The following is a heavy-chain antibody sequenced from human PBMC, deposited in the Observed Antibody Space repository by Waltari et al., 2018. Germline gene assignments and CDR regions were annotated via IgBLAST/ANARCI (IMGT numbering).Heavy chain of an antibody. V-gene: IGHV3-30-3*01. Sequence: QVQLVESGGGVVQPGRSLRLSCAASGFTFGNFAIHWVRQAPGKGLECVSVIAYDGSHKDYADAVKGRFTISRDNSKNTLDLQMNSLRAQDTAIYYCARDFTSYGDYLPGYYYYYIDVWAKGTSVTVSS. J-gene: IGHJ6*03. CDR2: IAYDGSHK. CDR3: ARDFTSYGDYLPGYYYYYIDV. D-gene: IGHD4-17*01. CDR1: GFTFGNFA.